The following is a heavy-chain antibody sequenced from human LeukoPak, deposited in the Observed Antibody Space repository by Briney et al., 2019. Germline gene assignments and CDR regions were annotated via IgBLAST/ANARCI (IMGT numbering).Heavy chain of an antibody. D-gene: IGHD6-19*01. CDR3: ARAETYSSDWYDPFFDY. CDR1: GYSISSGYY. J-gene: IGHJ4*02. V-gene: IGHV4-38-2*02. CDR2: LYHSGNS. Sequence: SETLSLTCTVSGYSISSGYYWGWIRQPPGKGLEWIGSLYHSGNSYYNPSLESRATISVDTSKNHFSLKLRSVTAADTAVYYCARAETYSSDWYDPFFDYWGQGTLVTVSS.